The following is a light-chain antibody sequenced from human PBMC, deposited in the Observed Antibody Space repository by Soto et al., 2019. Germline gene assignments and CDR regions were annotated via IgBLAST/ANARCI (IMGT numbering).Light chain of an antibody. Sequence: TLSFPCRHRATPSCRDSLNVGRIVAWYQQKRGQARRLIIYAASSTAAGIAGRCGGSGSGTEFILTISVLHAEDVVDYCPQYDTFLRLTFAGGTRLDI. CDR1: LNVGRI. V-gene: IGKV3-15*01. CDR2: AAS. CDR3: QYDTFLRLT. J-gene: IGKJ4*01.